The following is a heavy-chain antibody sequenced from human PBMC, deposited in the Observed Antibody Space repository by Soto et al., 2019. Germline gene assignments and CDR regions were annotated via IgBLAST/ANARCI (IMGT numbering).Heavy chain of an antibody. V-gene: IGHV3-30-3*01. CDR3: ARVGGKNPLRDAFDY. J-gene: IGHJ4*02. Sequence: GGSLRLSCAASGFTFSSYAMHWVRQAPGKGLEWVAVISYDGSNKYYADSVKGRFTISRDNSKNTLYLQMNSLRAEDTAVYYCARVGGKNPLRDAFDYWGQGTLVTVSS. CDR1: GFTFSSYA. D-gene: IGHD3-16*01. CDR2: ISYDGSNK.